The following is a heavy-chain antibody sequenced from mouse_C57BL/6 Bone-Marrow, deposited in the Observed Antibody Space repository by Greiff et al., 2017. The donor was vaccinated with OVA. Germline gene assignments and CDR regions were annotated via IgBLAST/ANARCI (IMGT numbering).Heavy chain of an antibody. CDR3: ARVRIYDYDPY. Sequence: QVQLQQPGAELVKPGASVKLSCKASGYTFTSYWMQWVKQRPGQGLEWIGEIDTSDGYTNYNQKFKGKATLTVDTSSSTAYMQLSSLTSEDSAVYYCARVRIYDYDPYWGQGTLVTVSA. CDR1: GYTFTSYW. D-gene: IGHD2-4*01. CDR2: IDTSDGYT. V-gene: IGHV1-50*01. J-gene: IGHJ3*01.